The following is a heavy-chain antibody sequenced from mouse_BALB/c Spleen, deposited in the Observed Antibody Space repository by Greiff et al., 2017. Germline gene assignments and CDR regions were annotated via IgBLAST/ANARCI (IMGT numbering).Heavy chain of an antibody. J-gene: IGHJ3*01. V-gene: IGHV1-87*01. CDR2: IYPGDGDT. D-gene: IGHD2-4*01. CDR1: GYTFTSYW. CDR3: ARDDYDGLFAY. Sequence: QVQLQQSGAELVRPGASVKLSCKASGYTFTSYWMHWVKQRPGQGLEWIGAIYPGDGDTRYTQKFKGKATLTADKSSSTAYMQLSSLASEDSAVYYCARDDYDGLFAYWGQGIPVTVSA.